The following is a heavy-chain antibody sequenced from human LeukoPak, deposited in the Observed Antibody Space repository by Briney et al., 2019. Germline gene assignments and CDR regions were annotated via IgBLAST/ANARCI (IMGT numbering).Heavy chain of an antibody. CDR1: GYTFTSYD. J-gene: IGHJ4*02. D-gene: IGHD6-19*01. V-gene: IGHV1-8*01. Sequence: ASVKVSCKASGYTFTSYDINWVRQASGQGLEWMGWMNPNSGNKGYAQKFQGRVTMTRNTSISTAYMELSSLRSEDTAVYYCAIPMYSSGWSGDYWGQGTLATVSS. CDR2: MNPNSGNK. CDR3: AIPMYSSGWSGDY.